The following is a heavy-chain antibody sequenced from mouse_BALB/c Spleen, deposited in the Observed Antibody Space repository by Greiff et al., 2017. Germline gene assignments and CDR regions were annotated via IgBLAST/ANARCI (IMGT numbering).Heavy chain of an antibody. J-gene: IGHJ2*01. CDR2: ISSGGSYT. CDR1: GFTFSSYT. D-gene: IGHD2-3*01. CDR3: ARAGDGYYGDFDY. Sequence: EVKVVESGGGLVKPGGSLKLSCAASGFTFSSYTMSWVRQTPEKRLEWVATISSGGSYTYYPDSVKGRFTISRDNAKNTLYLQMSSLKSEDTAMYYCARAGDGYYGDFDYWGQGTTLTVSS. V-gene: IGHV5-6-4*01.